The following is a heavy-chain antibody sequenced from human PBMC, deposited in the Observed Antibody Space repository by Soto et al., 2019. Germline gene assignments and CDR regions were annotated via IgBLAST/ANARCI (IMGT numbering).Heavy chain of an antibody. CDR1: GFTFSSYA. CDR2: ISGSGGST. D-gene: IGHD3-9*01. V-gene: IGHV3-23*01. Sequence: GGSLRLSCAASGFTFSSYAMSWVRQAPGKGLEWVSAISGSGGSTYYADSVKGRFTISRDNSKNTLYLQMNSLRAEDTAVYYCAKAFDYFDYYGMDVWGQGTTVTVSS. CDR3: AKAFDYFDYYGMDV. J-gene: IGHJ6*02.